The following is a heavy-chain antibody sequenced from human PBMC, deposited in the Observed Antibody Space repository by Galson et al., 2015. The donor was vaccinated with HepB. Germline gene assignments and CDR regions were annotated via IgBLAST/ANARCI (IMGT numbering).Heavy chain of an antibody. CDR1: GGSISSYY. CDR3: ARDQVVATILGYYYYGMDV. CDR2: IYYSGST. V-gene: IGHV4-59*01. J-gene: IGHJ6*02. D-gene: IGHD5-12*01. Sequence: ETLSLTCTVSGGSISSYYWSWIRQPPGKGLEWIGYIYYSGSTNYNPSLKSRVTISVDTSKNQFSLKLSSVTAADTAVYYCARDQVVATILGYYYYGMDVWGQGTTVTVSS.